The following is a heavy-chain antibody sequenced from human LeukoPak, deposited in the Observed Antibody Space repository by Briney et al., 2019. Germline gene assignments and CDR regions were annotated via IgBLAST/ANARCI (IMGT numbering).Heavy chain of an antibody. CDR2: IYPGDSDI. V-gene: IGHV5-51*01. CDR1: GYTFTSYW. D-gene: IGHD6-19*01. Sequence: KVSCKASGYTFTSYWIGWVRQMPGKGLEWMGIIYPGDSDIRYSPSFQGQVTISADKSISTAYLQWSSLKASDTAMYYCARHYSSGLEWGQGTLVTVSS. J-gene: IGHJ4*02. CDR3: ARHYSSGLE.